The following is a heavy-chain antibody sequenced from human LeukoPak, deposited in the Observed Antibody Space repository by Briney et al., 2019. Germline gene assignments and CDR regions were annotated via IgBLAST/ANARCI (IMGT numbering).Heavy chain of an antibody. CDR3: ARPLETPGYGDYYFDY. J-gene: IGHJ4*02. V-gene: IGHV5-51*01. CDR1: GYSFTSYW. Sequence: KHGASLQISCKGSGYSFTSYWIGWVRQLPGKGLEWMGIIYPGDSGTRYSPSFQGQVTISADKSISTAYLQWSSLKASDTAMYYCARPLETPGYGDYYFDYWGQGTLVTVSS. CDR2: IYPGDSGT. D-gene: IGHD4-17*01.